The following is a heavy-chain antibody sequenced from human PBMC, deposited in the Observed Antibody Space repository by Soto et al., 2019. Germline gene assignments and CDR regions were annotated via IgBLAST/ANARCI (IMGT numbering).Heavy chain of an antibody. Sequence: RLSCAASGLTFSSYWMHWVRQAPGKGLVWVSRINSDGSSTSYADSVKGRFTISRDNAKNTLYLQMNSLRAEDTAVYYCARDLRITGKEFDPWGQGTLVTIYS. CDR1: GLTFSSYW. CDR3: ARDLRITGKEFDP. V-gene: IGHV3-74*01. D-gene: IGHD1-20*01. CDR2: INSDGSST. J-gene: IGHJ5*02.